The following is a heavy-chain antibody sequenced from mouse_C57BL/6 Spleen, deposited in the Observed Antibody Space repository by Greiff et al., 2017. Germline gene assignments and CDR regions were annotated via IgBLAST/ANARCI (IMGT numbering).Heavy chain of an antibody. CDR3: ARNSDYYGSGSHWDYDV. J-gene: IGHJ1*03. Sequence: QVQLQQPGAELVKPGASVKLSCKASGYTFTSYWMHWVKQRPGQGLEWIGMIHPNRGSTNYNEKFKSKATLTVDKSSSTAYMQLSSLTSEDSAVYYCARNSDYYGSGSHWDYDVWGTGATDTVCS. V-gene: IGHV1-64*01. D-gene: IGHD1-1*01. CDR1: GYTFTSYW. CDR2: IHPNRGST.